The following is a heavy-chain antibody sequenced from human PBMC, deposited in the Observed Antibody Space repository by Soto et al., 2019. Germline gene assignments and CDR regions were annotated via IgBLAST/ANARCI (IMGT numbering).Heavy chain of an antibody. CDR1: GFTFSTCS. CDR2: ISGSSRNM. Sequence: GGSLRLSCAASGFTFSTCSMNWVRQAPGKGLEWVSSISGSSRNMYYADSVKGRFTISRDNSKSTLYLQMNSLRAEDTALYYCAKGRSYYYYYGVDVWGQGTTVTVSS. CDR3: AKGRSYYYYYGVDV. J-gene: IGHJ6*02. V-gene: IGHV3-21*04.